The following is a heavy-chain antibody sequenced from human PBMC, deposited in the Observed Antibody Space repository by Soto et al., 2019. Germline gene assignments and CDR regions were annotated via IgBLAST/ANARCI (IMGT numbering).Heavy chain of an antibody. V-gene: IGHV3-30-3*01. CDR1: GFTFSSYA. Sequence: QVQLVESGGGVVQPGRSLRLSCAASGFTFSSYAMHWVRQAPGKGLEWVAVISYDGSNKYYADSVKGRCTISRDNSKNALYLQMNSLRAEDTAVYYCARDLGGRLRHFDWQSPHYDYCGMDAWGQGTTVTVSS. CDR2: ISYDGSNK. CDR3: ARDLGGRLRHFDWQSPHYDYCGMDA. J-gene: IGHJ6*02. D-gene: IGHD3-9*01.